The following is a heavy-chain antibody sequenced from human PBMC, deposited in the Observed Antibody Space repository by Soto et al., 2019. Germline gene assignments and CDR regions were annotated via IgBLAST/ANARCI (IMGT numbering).Heavy chain of an antibody. V-gene: IGHV4-4*02. Sequence: SETLSLTCAVSGGSISSNYWWSWVRQPPGKGLEWIGEINHSGSTNYNPSLKSRVTISVDTSKNQFSLKLSSVTAADTAVYYCARGLIRWYQLLSYYFDYWGQGTLVTVSS. CDR1: GGSISSNYW. CDR2: INHSGST. J-gene: IGHJ4*02. CDR3: ARGLIRWYQLLSYYFDY. D-gene: IGHD2-2*01.